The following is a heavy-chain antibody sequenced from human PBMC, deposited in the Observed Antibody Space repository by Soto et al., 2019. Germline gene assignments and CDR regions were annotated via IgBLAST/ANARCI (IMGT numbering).Heavy chain of an antibody. J-gene: IGHJ4*02. Sequence: VAAVRVSCKASGYTFTSYGISWVRQAPGQGLEWMGWISAYNGNTNYAQKLQGRVTMTTDTSTSTAYMELRSLRFDDTAVYYCARRGAGQLVHGWDYWGQGTLVTVSS. CDR3: ARRGAGQLVHGWDY. D-gene: IGHD6-6*01. V-gene: IGHV1-18*01. CDR1: GYTFTSYG. CDR2: ISAYNGNT.